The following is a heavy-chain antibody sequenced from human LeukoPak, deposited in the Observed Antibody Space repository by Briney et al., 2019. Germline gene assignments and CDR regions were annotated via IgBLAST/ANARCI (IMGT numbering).Heavy chain of an antibody. Sequence: GGSLRLSCAASGFTFSSHSMNWVRQAPGKGLEWVSSISSSSSYIYYADSVKGRFTISRDNAKNSLYLQMNSLRAEDTAVYYCASFGLTYYYDSSGIIRFDPWGQGTLVTVSS. V-gene: IGHV3-21*01. J-gene: IGHJ5*02. CDR3: ASFGLTYYYDSSGIIRFDP. D-gene: IGHD3-22*01. CDR1: GFTFSSHS. CDR2: ISSSSSYI.